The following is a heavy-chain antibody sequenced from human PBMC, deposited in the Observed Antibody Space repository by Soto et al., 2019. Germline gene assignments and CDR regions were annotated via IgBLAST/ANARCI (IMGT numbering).Heavy chain of an antibody. CDR2: IYPGDSDT. D-gene: IGHD3-22*01. CDR3: AKQDDRGALEI. J-gene: IGHJ3*02. Sequence: LKISCKISGKAFTSFWVVWVRQMPGRGLEWMGNIYPGDSDTRYTPPFQGQVTISADKSTNAAYLQWHSLQASDTALYYCAKQDDRGALEIWGQGTKVTVSS. V-gene: IGHV5-51*01. CDR1: GKAFTSFW.